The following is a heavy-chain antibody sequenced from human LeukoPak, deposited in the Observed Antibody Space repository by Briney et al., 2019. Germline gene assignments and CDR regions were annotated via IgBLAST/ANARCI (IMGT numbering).Heavy chain of an antibody. J-gene: IGHJ6*03. V-gene: IGHV3-30*04. D-gene: IGHD3-10*01. CDR2: ISYDGSNK. CDR1: GFTFSSYA. CDR3: ARVWGDYYGSGSYRYMDV. Sequence: GGSLRLSGAASGFTFSSYAMNWVRQAPGKGLGWVAVISYDGSNKYYADSVKGRFTISRDNSKNTLYLQMNSLRAEDTAVYYCARVWGDYYGSGSYRYMDVWGKGTTVTVSS.